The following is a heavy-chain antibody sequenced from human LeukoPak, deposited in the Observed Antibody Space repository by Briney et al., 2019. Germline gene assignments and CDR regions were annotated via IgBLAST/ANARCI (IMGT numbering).Heavy chain of an antibody. CDR2: INHSGST. CDR3: ARGKRNTYYYDSSGSFDY. CDR1: GGSFSGCY. J-gene: IGHJ4*02. V-gene: IGHV4-34*01. D-gene: IGHD3-22*01. Sequence: SETLSLTCAVYGGSFSGCYWSWIRQPPGKGLEWIGEINHSGSTNYNPSLKSRVTISVDTSKNQFSLKLSSVTAADTAVYYCARGKRNTYYYDSSGSFDYWGQGTLVTVSS.